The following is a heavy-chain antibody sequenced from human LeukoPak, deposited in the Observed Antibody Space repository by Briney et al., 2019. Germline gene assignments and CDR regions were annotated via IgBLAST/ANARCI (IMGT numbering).Heavy chain of an antibody. CDR3: ARDKSYYDR. Sequence: GGSLRLSCAASGFTFSSYAMSWVRHAPGEGLEWVSAISDSGGTTYYADSVKGRFTISRDNSKNTLYLQMNSLRGEDTALYYCARDKSYYDRWGQGTLVTVSS. J-gene: IGHJ1*01. CDR2: ISDSGGTT. CDR1: GFTFSSYA. V-gene: IGHV3-23*01. D-gene: IGHD3-22*01.